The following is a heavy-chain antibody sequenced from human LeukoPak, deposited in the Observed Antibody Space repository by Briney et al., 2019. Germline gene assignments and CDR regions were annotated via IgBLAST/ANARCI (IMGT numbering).Heavy chain of an antibody. CDR1: GFTFDDYA. J-gene: IGHJ3*02. CDR3: AKALYSSGWLNPSFHDAFDI. D-gene: IGHD6-19*01. CDR2: ISWNSGSI. Sequence: GGSLRLSCAASGFTFDDYAMHWVRQAPGKGLEWVSGISWNSGSIGYADSVKGRFTISRDNAKNSLYLQMNSLRAEDTALYYCAKALYSSGWLNPSFHDAFDIWGQGTMVTVSS. V-gene: IGHV3-9*01.